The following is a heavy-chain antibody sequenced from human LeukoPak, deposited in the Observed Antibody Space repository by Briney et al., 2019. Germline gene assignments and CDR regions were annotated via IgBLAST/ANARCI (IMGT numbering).Heavy chain of an antibody. Sequence: PGGSLRLSCAASGFTFSSYWMNWVRQAPGKGLVWVSRVNSDGSSTTYADSVKGRFTISRDNAKNTLHLQMSSLRAEDTAVYYCARGPPNSGSYHTDWGQGTLVTVSS. CDR1: GFTFSSYW. D-gene: IGHD1-26*01. J-gene: IGHJ4*02. CDR2: VNSDGSST. V-gene: IGHV3-74*01. CDR3: ARGPPNSGSYHTD.